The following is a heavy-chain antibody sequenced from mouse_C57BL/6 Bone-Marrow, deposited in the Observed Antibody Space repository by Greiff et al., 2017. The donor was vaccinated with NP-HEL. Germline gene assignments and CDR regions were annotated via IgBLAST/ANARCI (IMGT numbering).Heavy chain of an antibody. CDR1: GYTFTDYY. D-gene: IGHD2-4*01. CDR3: AREDYAGYAMDY. CDR2: INPYNGGT. J-gene: IGHJ4*01. Sequence: EVQLQQSGPVLVKPGASVKMSCKASGYTFTDYYMNWVKQSHGKSLEWIGVINPYNGGTSYNQKFKGKATLTVDKSSSTAYMELNSLTSEDSAVYYCAREDYAGYAMDYWGQGTSVTVSS. V-gene: IGHV1-19*01.